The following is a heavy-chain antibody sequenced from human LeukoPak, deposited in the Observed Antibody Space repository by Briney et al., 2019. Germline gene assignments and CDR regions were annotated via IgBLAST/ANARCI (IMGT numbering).Heavy chain of an antibody. CDR2: INSDGSST. V-gene: IGHV3-74*01. CDR1: GFNFSNYW. J-gene: IGHJ4*02. CDR3: ARGYNWAQDY. D-gene: IGHD1-20*01. Sequence: GGSLRLSCVASGFNFSNYWIFWVRQAPGKGLVWVSRINSDGSSTSYADSVKGRFTISRDNAKSTLYLQMNSLRAEDTAVYYCARGYNWAQDYWGQGTLVTVSS.